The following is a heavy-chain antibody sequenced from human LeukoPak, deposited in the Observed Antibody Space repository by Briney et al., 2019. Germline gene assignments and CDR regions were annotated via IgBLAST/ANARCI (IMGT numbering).Heavy chain of an antibody. CDR2: ISRSGGTK. D-gene: IGHD5-18*01. CDR1: GFTFSDYN. J-gene: IGHJ4*02. CDR3: AKDRGYGYKFDY. Sequence: GGSLRLSCAASGFTFSDYNMRWIRQAPGKGLEWVSSISRSGGTKYYADSVKGRFTISRDNSKNTLYLQMNSLRADDTAVYYCAKDRGYGYKFDYWGQGTLVTVSS. V-gene: IGHV3-11*01.